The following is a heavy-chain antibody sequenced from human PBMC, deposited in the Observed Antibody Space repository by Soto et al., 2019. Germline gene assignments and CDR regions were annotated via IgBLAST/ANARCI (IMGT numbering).Heavy chain of an antibody. CDR2: INPSGGST. Sequence: ASVKVSCKASGYTFTSYYMHWVRQAPGQGLEWMGIINPSGGSTSYAQKFQGRVTMTRDTSTSTVYMELSSLRSEDTAVYYCARIYPREYGSGYSDDAFDSWGQGTMVTVSS. CDR3: ARIYPREYGSGYSDDAFDS. CDR1: GYTFTSYY. D-gene: IGHD2-15*01. J-gene: IGHJ3*02. V-gene: IGHV1-46*03.